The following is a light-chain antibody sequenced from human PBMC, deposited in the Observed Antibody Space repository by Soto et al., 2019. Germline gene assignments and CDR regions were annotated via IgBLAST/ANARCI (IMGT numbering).Light chain of an antibody. CDR1: SSNIGSNT. CDR2: SNN. Sequence: QSVLTQPPSASGTPGQRVTISCSGSSSNIGSNTVNWYQQLPGTAPKLLFYSNNQRPSGVPDRFSGSKSGTSASLAISGLQSEDEADYYCATWDDSLNGVVLGGGTKLTVL. CDR3: ATWDDSLNGVV. J-gene: IGLJ2*01. V-gene: IGLV1-44*01.